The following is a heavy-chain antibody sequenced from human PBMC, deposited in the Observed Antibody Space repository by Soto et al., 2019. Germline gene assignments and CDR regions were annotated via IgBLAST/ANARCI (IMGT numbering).Heavy chain of an antibody. CDR2: IDWDDDK. Sequence: ESGPTLVNPTQTLTLTCTFSGFSLITSGMRVSCIRQPPGKALEWLARIDWDDDKFYSTSLKTRLTISKDTSKNQVVLTMTNMDPVDTATYYCARTSTFGGVIVPFDYWGQGTLVTVSS. D-gene: IGHD3-16*02. J-gene: IGHJ4*02. V-gene: IGHV2-70*04. CDR3: ARTSTFGGVIVPFDY. CDR1: GFSLITSGMR.